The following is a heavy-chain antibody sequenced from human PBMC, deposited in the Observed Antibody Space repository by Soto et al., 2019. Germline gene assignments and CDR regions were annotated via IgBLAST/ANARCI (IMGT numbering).Heavy chain of an antibody. D-gene: IGHD3-16*01. J-gene: IGHJ4*02. CDR3: AREYTLGYYFDD. Sequence: QVQLQESGPGLVKPSETLSLSCNVSGGSIGGSLSYWAWIRQPPGKGLEWIGSIYYSGSTYYNPSLQSRLIISLDTSKNQFSLRLSSVTAADTALFYCAREYTLGYYFDDWGQGILVTVSS. V-gene: IGHV4-39*02. CDR1: GGSIGGSLSY. CDR2: IYYSGST.